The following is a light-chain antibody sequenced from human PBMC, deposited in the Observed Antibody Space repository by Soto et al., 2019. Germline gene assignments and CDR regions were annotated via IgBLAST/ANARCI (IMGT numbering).Light chain of an antibody. V-gene: IGLV2-11*01. CDR3: CSYAATSTYV. Sequence: SVLTQPHSVSGSPGQSVTISCTGTNRVVGGYNYVSWYQQSPGKAPKLLIYGVSERPSGVPDRFSGSKSGSTASLTISGLQAEDEADYYCCSYAATSTYVFGTGTKVTVL. J-gene: IGLJ1*01. CDR2: GVS. CDR1: NRVVGGYNY.